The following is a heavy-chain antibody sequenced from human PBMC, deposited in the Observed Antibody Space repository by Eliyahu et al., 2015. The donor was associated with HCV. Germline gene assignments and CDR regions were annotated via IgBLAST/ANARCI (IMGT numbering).Heavy chain of an antibody. Sequence: QVQLVQSGAXVKKPGASVXVSCKASGYTFTGYFMHWVRQAPGQGLEWVGWINPNSGGTYFAQKFQGRVTMTRDTSISTAYMELSRLKSDDTAVYYCARDRGSSWSTEFYFDSWGQGTLVTVSS. J-gene: IGHJ4*02. CDR3: ARDRGSSWSTEFYFDS. V-gene: IGHV1-2*02. CDR2: INPNSGGT. CDR1: GYTFTGYF. D-gene: IGHD6-13*01.